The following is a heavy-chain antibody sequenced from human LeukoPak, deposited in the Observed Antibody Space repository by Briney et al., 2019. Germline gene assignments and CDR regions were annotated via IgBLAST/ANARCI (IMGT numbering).Heavy chain of an antibody. V-gene: IGHV1-8*01. J-gene: IGHJ6*03. CDR2: MNPNSGNT. CDR3: ARDRGIVVVPAASIHYYYYYMDV. CDR1: GYTFTSYD. D-gene: IGHD2-2*01. Sequence: ASVTVSCKASGYTFTSYDINWVRQATGQGLEWMGWMNPNSGNTGYAQKFQGRVTITADKSTSTAYMELSSLRSEDTAVYYCARDRGIVVVPAASIHYYYYYMDVWGKGTTVTVSS.